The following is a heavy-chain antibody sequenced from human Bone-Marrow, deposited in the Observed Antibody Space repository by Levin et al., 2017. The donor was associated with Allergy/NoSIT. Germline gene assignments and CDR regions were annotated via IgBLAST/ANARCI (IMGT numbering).Heavy chain of an antibody. CDR3: ATFVAGRSDY. Sequence: SQTLSLTCSVSGGSITSGDYYWTWIRQPPGKGLEWIGYIYYSGTTSYNPSLKSRVTISVDTAQNQFSLQLHSVTAADTAVYYCATFVAGRSDYWGQGTLITVSS. CDR2: IYYSGTT. D-gene: IGHD1-26*01. CDR1: GGSITSGDYY. V-gene: IGHV4-30-4*01. J-gene: IGHJ4*02.